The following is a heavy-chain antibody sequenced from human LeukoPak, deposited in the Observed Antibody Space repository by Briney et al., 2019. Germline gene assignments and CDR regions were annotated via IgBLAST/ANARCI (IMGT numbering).Heavy chain of an antibody. D-gene: IGHD3-10*01. Sequence: GGSLRLSCAASGFTFSSYAMSWVRQAPGKGLEWVSAISGSGGSTYYAGSVKGRFTISRDNSKNTLYLQMNSLRAEDTAVYYCAKAPMVRGAVFDYWGQGTLVTVSS. CDR1: GFTFSSYA. V-gene: IGHV3-23*01. J-gene: IGHJ4*02. CDR2: ISGSGGST. CDR3: AKAPMVRGAVFDY.